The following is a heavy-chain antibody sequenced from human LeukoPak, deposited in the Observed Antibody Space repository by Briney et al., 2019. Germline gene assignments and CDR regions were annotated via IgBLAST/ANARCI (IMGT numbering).Heavy chain of an antibody. CDR2: IHTSGSN. J-gene: IGHJ3*01. D-gene: IGHD3-3*01. V-gene: IGHV4-4*09. CDR3: ARLSAAVHLGAFDL. Sequence: SETLSLTCAVYGVSISPYYWAWIRQPPGKGLEWIGYIHTSGSNNQYPSLKSRVTISVDKSKNHFSLRLTSVTAADTAVYYCARLSAAVHLGAFDLWGQGTMVTVPS. CDR1: GVSISPYY.